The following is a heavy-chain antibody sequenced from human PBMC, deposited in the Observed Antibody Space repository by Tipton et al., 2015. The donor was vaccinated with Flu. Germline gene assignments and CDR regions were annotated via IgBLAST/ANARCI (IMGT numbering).Heavy chain of an antibody. Sequence: QLVQSGAEVKKPGASVKVSCKASGYTLASYTMHWVRQAPGQRLEWMGWINAGDDNTRYNTKYSQKFRARLSITRDTSASTAYMELSSLRSEDTAVYYCARGPYSDFLTGYGGSYFDLWGRGTLVIVSS. CDR2: INAGDDNTRYNT. CDR3: ARGPYSDFLTGYGGSYFDL. J-gene: IGHJ2*01. V-gene: IGHV1-3*01. CDR1: GYTLASYT. D-gene: IGHD3-9*01.